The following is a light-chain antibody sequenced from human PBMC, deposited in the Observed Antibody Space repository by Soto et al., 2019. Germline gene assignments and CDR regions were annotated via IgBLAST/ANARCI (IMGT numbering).Light chain of an antibody. J-gene: IGKJ1*01. V-gene: IGKV3-11*01. CDR3: QQHSNWPLGT. Sequence: EIVLTQSPATLSLSPGERATLSCRASQSVGSYLAWYQQKPGQAPRLLIFDASNRATGIPARFSGSGSGTDFTLTISSLQSEDFAVYYCQQHSNWPLGTFGQGTKVEIK. CDR1: QSVGSY. CDR2: DAS.